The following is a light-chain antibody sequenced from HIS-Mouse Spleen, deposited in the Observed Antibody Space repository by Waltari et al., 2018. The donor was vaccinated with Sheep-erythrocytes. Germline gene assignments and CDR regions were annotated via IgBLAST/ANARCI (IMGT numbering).Light chain of an antibody. Sequence: SSELTQDPAVSVALGQTVRITCQGDSLRSYYASWFQQKPGQAPVLVIYGTNNRPSGTPDRFSGSSSGNTASLTMTGAQAEDEADFYCNARDSSGNHLGVVFGGGTKLTVL. J-gene: IGLJ2*01. CDR2: GTN. CDR3: NARDSSGNHLGVV. CDR1: SLRSYY. V-gene: IGLV3-19*01.